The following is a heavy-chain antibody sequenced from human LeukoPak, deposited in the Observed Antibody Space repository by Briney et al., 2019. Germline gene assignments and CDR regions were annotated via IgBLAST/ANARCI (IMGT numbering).Heavy chain of an antibody. CDR3: ATPSGNAYDV. D-gene: IGHD3-10*01. CDR2: IYYSGSI. Sequence: SETLSLTCTVSGGSITGSRYYWGWIRQPPGKGLEWLGNIYYSGSIDHNPSLKSRLTISLDTSKNQFSLKLSSVTAADTAVYYCATPSGNAYDVWGQGTMVTASS. V-gene: IGHV4-39*07. J-gene: IGHJ3*01. CDR1: GGSITGSRYY.